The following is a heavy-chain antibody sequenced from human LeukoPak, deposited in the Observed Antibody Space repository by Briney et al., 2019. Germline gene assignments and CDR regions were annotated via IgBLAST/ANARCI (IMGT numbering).Heavy chain of an antibody. CDR2: IYYSGST. CDR3: ARGSARYCSSTSCSGNWFDP. V-gene: IGHV4-59*01. D-gene: IGHD2-2*01. CDR1: GGSISSYY. J-gene: IGHJ5*02. Sequence: SETLSLTCTVSGGSISSYYWSWIRQPAGKGLEWIGYIYYSGSTNYNPSLKSRVTISVDTSKNQFSLKLSSVTAADTAVYYCARGSARYCSSTSCSGNWFDPWGQGTLVTVSS.